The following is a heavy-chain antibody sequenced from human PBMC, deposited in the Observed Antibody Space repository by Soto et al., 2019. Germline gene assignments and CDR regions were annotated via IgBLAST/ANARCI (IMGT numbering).Heavy chain of an antibody. Sequence: SQTLSLTCALSGDSASSNSAAWNWIRQSPSRGLEFLGRTYYRSKWFYDYAVSVKSRITINPDTSKNQFSLQLNSVTPEDTAMYYCVRSGSGDLDYWGQGTLVTVSS. CDR1: GDSASSNSAA. D-gene: IGHD3-3*01. J-gene: IGHJ4*02. CDR3: VRSGSGDLDY. CDR2: TYYRSKWFY. V-gene: IGHV6-1*01.